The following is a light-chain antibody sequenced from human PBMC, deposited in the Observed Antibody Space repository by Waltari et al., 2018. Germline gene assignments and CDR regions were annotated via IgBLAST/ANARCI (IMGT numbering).Light chain of an antibody. CDR3: QQYYDVPWT. CDR1: QSVLYSSNNKNY. Sequence: DIVMTQSPDSLAVSPGERATINCKSSQSVLYSSNNKNYFAWYQQKVGKPPKLRIYRASTRESGVPDLFSGSGSGTYFTLTISSLQAEDVAVYYCQQYYDVPWTFGQGTKVEIK. CDR2: RAS. V-gene: IGKV4-1*01. J-gene: IGKJ1*01.